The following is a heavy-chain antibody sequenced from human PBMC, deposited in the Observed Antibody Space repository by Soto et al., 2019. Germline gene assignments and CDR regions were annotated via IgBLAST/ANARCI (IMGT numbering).Heavy chain of an antibody. CDR3: ASGQVVAAQH. J-gene: IGHJ4*02. CDR1: GGSISSGGYS. CDR2: IYHSGST. V-gene: IGHV4-30-2*01. D-gene: IGHD2-15*01. Sequence: QLQLQESGSGLVKPSQTLSLTCAVSGGSISSGGYSWSWIRQPPGKGLEWIGYIYHSGSTYYNTYLKRPVTISVDRSKNQFSLKLSSVTAADTAVYYCASGQVVAAQHWGQGTLVTVSS.